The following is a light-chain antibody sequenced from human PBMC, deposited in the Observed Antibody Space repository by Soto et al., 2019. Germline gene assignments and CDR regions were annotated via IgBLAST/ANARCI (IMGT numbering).Light chain of an antibody. V-gene: IGLV1-40*01. Sequence: QSVLTQPPSVSGAPGQRVTISCTGSNSNIGADYAVHWYQHLPGTAPKLLLTGDTSRPSGVPDRFSGSKSGASASLAITDLQAEDEADYYCAAWDDSLGYVFGTGTKVTVL. CDR2: GDT. CDR1: NSNIGADYA. CDR3: AAWDDSLGYV. J-gene: IGLJ1*01.